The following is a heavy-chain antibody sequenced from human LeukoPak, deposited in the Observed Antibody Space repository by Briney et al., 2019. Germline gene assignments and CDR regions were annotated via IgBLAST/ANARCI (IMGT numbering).Heavy chain of an antibody. CDR1: GGSISSYY. Sequence: SETLSLTCTVSGGSISSYYWSWIRQPPGKGLEWIGYIYYSGSTNYNPSLKSRVTISVDTSKNQFSLKLSSVTAADTAVYYCARVSKYYYDSSFYGAFDIWGQGTMVTVSS. V-gene: IGHV4-59*01. J-gene: IGHJ3*02. D-gene: IGHD3-22*01. CDR2: IYYSGST. CDR3: ARVSKYYYDSSFYGAFDI.